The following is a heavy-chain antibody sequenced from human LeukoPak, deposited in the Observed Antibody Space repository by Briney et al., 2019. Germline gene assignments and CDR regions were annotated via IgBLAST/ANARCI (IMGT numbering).Heavy chain of an antibody. J-gene: IGHJ4*02. CDR3: ARHSLIGTTPFDY. CDR2: INPSGGTT. Sequence: ASVKLSCKASGYTCISFYMHWVRQAPGHGLEWMGVINPSGGTTAYAQQFQGRVTMTRDTSTSTVYMELSSLRSEDTAVYYCARHSLIGTTPFDYWGQGTLVTVSS. D-gene: IGHD1-20*01. CDR1: GYTCISFY. V-gene: IGHV1-46*01.